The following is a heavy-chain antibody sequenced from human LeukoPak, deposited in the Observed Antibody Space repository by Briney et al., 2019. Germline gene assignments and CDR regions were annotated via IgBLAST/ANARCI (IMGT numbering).Heavy chain of an antibody. CDR2: INQGGSEA. CDR3: ARLAVADLYYFDY. J-gene: IGHJ4*02. D-gene: IGHD6-19*01. V-gene: IGHV3-7*01. CDR1: GFTFSSYW. Sequence: GGSLRLSCAASGFTFSSYWMSWVRQAPGKGLEWVAKINQGGSEAYYVDSVKGRFTISRDDAKSSLYLQMVSLRAEDTAVYYCARLAVADLYYFDYWGQGTLVTVSS.